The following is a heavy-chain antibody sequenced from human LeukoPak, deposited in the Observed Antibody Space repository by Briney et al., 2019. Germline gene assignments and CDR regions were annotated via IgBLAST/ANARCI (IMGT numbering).Heavy chain of an antibody. CDR1: GGTFSSYA. V-gene: IGHV1-69*05. Sequence: SVKVSCKASGGTFSSYAISWVRQAPGQGLEWMGGIIPIFGTANYAQKFQGRVTITTDESTSTAYMEMSSLRSEDTAVYYCAREGLGIVVPAGAFDIWGQGTMVTVSS. J-gene: IGHJ3*02. CDR3: AREGLGIVVPAGAFDI. D-gene: IGHD2-2*03. CDR2: IIPIFGTA.